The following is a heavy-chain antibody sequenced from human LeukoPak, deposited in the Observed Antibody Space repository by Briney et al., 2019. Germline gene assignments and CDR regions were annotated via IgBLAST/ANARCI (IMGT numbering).Heavy chain of an antibody. CDR3: ARLGYSYYYYMDV. CDR1: GGSISSSSYY. Sequence: SETLSLTCTVSGGSISSSSYYWGWIRQPPGKGLEWIGSIYYSGSTYYNPSLKSRVTISVDTSKNQFSLKLSSVTAADTAVYYCARLGYSYYYYMDVWGKGTTVTVSS. J-gene: IGHJ6*03. D-gene: IGHD2-2*03. CDR2: IYYSGST. V-gene: IGHV4-39*01.